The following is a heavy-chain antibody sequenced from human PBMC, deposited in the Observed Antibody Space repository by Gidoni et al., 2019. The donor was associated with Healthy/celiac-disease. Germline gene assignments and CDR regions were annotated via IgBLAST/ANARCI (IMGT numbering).Heavy chain of an antibody. Sequence: EVQLLESGGGLVQPGGSLRLSCPAPGFTFSTYAMRWVRQAPGKGLGWVTAISGSGGSTYYADSVKGRFTISRDNSKNTLYLQMNSLRAEDTAVYYCAKGVYGYSANWFDPWGQGTLVTVSS. V-gene: IGHV3-23*01. D-gene: IGHD5-18*01. CDR1: GFTFSTYA. CDR3: AKGVYGYSANWFDP. CDR2: ISGSGGST. J-gene: IGHJ5*02.